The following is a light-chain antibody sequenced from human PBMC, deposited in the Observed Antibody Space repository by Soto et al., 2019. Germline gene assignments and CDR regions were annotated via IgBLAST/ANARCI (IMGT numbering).Light chain of an antibody. CDR2: DAS. Sequence: DIQITQSPSTLSASVGDRVTITCRASQSISSWLAWYQQKPGKAPKLLIYDASSLESGVPSRFSGSGSGTEFTLTISSLQPDDFATYYCKQYNSYQLTFGGGTKVDIK. V-gene: IGKV1-5*01. CDR1: QSISSW. J-gene: IGKJ4*01. CDR3: KQYNSYQLT.